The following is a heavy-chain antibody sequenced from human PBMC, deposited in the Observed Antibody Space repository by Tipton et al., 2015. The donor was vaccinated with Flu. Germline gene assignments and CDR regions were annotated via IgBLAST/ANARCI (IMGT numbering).Heavy chain of an antibody. CDR2: IYYYGNT. V-gene: IGHV4-39*01. Sequence: TLSLTCTVSGGSIVDSSYYWDWIRQPPGKGLEWIGSIYYYGNTYYNPSLKSRVTISVDTSKNQFSLKLSSMTAADTAVFYCARRGGGYKYLYGMDVWGQGTTVTVSS. CDR1: GGSIVDSSYY. J-gene: IGHJ6*02. CDR3: ARRGGGYKYLYGMDV. D-gene: IGHD5-18*01.